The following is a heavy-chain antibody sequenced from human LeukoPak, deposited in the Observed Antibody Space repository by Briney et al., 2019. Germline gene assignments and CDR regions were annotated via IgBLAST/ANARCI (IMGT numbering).Heavy chain of an antibody. Sequence: ASETLSLTCTVSGGSISSYYWSWIRQPPGKGLEWIGYIYYSGSTNYSPSLKSRVTISVDTSKNQFSLKLSSVTAADTAVYYCAREGTGLTSVAGNYYFDYWGQGTLVTVSS. CDR3: AREGTGLTSVAGNYYFDY. J-gene: IGHJ4*02. CDR2: IYYSGST. D-gene: IGHD6-19*01. V-gene: IGHV4-59*12. CDR1: GGSISSYY.